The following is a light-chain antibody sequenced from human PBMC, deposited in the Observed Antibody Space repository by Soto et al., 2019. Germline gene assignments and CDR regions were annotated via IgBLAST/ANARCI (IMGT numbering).Light chain of an antibody. J-gene: IGLJ1*01. V-gene: IGLV2-14*03. CDR3: CSYTTSDVYV. Sequence: QSVLTQPASVSGSPGQSIAISCTGTSSDVGAYDYVSWYQQHPGKAPKLMIYDVSNRPSGVSNRFSGSKSGNTASLTISGLQAEYEADYFCCSYTTSDVYVFGPGTKLTVL. CDR2: DVS. CDR1: SSDVGAYDY.